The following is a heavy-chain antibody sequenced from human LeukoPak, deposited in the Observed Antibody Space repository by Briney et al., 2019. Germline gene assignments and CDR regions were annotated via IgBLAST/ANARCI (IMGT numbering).Heavy chain of an antibody. CDR2: ISYDGSNK. V-gene: IGHV3-30*04. Sequence: GGSLRLSCAASGFTFSSYAMHWVRQAPGKGLEGVAVISYDGSNKYYADSVKGRFTISRDNSKNTLYLQMNSLRAEDTAVCYCARGRDYGGNSYYFDYWGQGTLVTVSS. CDR1: GFTFSSYA. D-gene: IGHD4-23*01. J-gene: IGHJ4*02. CDR3: ARGRDYGGNSYYFDY.